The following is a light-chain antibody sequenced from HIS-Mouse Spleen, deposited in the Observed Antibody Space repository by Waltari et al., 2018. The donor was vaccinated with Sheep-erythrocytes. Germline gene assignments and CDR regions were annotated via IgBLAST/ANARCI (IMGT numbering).Light chain of an antibody. CDR2: EVS. CDR1: STDVGGYNY. V-gene: IGLV2-8*01. CDR3: SSYAGSNNWV. J-gene: IGLJ3*02. Sequence: QSALTQPPSASGSPGQPLTISCTGTSTDVGGYNYVSWYQQHPGKAPKLMIYEVSKRPSGVPDRFSGYKSGNTASLTVSGLQAEDEADYYCSSYAGSNNWVFGGGTKLTVL.